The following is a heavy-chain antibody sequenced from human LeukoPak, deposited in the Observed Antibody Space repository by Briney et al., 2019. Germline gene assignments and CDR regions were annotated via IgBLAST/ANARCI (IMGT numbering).Heavy chain of an antibody. CDR2: IIPIFGAA. V-gene: IGHV1-69*05. Sequence: ASVKVSCKASGCTFTSYYMHWVRQAPGQGLEWMGGIIPIFGAANYAQKFQGRVTITTDESTSTAYMELSSLRSEDTAVYYCAREKDGYNYYWGQGTLVTVSS. D-gene: IGHD5-24*01. CDR1: GCTFTSYY. J-gene: IGHJ4*02. CDR3: AREKDGYNYY.